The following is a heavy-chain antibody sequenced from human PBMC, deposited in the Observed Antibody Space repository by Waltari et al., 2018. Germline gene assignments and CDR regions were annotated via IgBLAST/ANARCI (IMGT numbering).Heavy chain of an antibody. V-gene: IGHV3-23*01. CDR2: IRGSGGST. CDR3: AKDPRIAARPAYFDY. D-gene: IGHD6-6*01. CDR1: GFTFSRDS. Sequence: EVQLLESGGGLVQPGGSLRLSSVASGFTFSRDSLIWVRQAPGKALEWVSAIRGSGGSTYYADSVKGRFTISRDNSKNTLYLQMNSLRAEDTAVYYCAKDPRIAARPAYFDYWGQGTLVTVSS. J-gene: IGHJ4*02.